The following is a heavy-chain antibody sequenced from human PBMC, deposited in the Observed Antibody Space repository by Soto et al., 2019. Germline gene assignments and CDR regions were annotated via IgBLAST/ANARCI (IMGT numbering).Heavy chain of an antibody. V-gene: IGHV3-30-3*01. D-gene: IGHD1-1*01. Sequence: VQLVESGGGVVQPGRSLRLSCAASGFTFSSYAMHWVRQAPGKGLEWVAVISYDGSNKYYADSVKGRFTISRDNSKNTLYLQMNSLRAEDTAVYYCARDQGATTVGYYYGMDVWGQGTTVTVSS. J-gene: IGHJ6*02. CDR1: GFTFSSYA. CDR2: ISYDGSNK. CDR3: ARDQGATTVGYYYGMDV.